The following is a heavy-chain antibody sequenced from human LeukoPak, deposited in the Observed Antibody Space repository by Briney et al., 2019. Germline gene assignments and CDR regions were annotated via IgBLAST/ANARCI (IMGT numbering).Heavy chain of an antibody. Sequence: GGSLRLSCVASGFTFRNYWMNWVRQAPGKGLVWASHINSDGSGTTYADSVKGRFTISRDNAKNTLYLQMNILRAEDTAVYYCARGDIVGNAYFYYMDVWGKGTTVTVSS. CDR1: GFTFRNYW. J-gene: IGHJ6*03. CDR2: INSDGSGT. D-gene: IGHD2-15*01. CDR3: ARGDIVGNAYFYYMDV. V-gene: IGHV3-74*01.